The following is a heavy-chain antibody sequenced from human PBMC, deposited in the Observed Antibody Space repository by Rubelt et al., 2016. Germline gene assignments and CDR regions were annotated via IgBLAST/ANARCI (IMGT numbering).Heavy chain of an antibody. V-gene: IGHV4-39*01. CDR2: IYYNRRH. CDR3: ARQESIDYVWGSLDY. Sequence: QLQLQESGPGLVKPSETVSLTCTVSGGSICDSNHYWGWIRQPTGKGLAWIGTIYYNRRHYSHPSPKRAVSVSLDTSKHQCPLKLGSVAAADTAVYYCARQESIDYVWGSLDYWGQGTLVTVSS. CDR1: GGSICDSNHY. D-gene: IGHD3-16*01. J-gene: IGHJ4*02.